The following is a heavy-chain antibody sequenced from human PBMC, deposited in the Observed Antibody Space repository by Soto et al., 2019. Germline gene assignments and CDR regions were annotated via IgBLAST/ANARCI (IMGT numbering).Heavy chain of an antibody. CDR2: INAGNGNT. Sequence: ASVKVSCKASGYTFTSYAMHWVRQAPGQRLEWMGWINAGNGNTKYSQKFQGRVTITRDTSASTAYMELSSLRSEDTAVYYCARDLLGGYYNYYYYGMDVWGQGTTVTVSS. CDR3: ARDLLGGYYNYYYYGMDV. V-gene: IGHV1-3*01. J-gene: IGHJ6*02. D-gene: IGHD3-22*01. CDR1: GYTFTSYA.